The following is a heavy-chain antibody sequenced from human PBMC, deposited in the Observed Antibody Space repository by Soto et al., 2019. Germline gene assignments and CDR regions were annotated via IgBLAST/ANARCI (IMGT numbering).Heavy chain of an antibody. CDR3: ARGSRVMGYCISTSCYGSGDAFDI. J-gene: IGHJ3*02. Sequence: QVQLVESGGGVVQPGRSLRLSCAASGFTFSSYAMHWVRQAPGKGLEWVAVISYDGSNKYYADSVKGRFTISRDNSKNTRYLQMNSLRAEDTAVYYCARGSRVMGYCISTSCYGSGDAFDIWGQGTMVTVSS. D-gene: IGHD2-2*01. CDR1: GFTFSSYA. CDR2: ISYDGSNK. V-gene: IGHV3-30-3*01.